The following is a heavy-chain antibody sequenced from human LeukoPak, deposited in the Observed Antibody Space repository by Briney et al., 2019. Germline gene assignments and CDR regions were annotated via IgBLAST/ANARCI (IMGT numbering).Heavy chain of an antibody. D-gene: IGHD3-3*01. CDR2: INPNSGGT. V-gene: IGHV1-2*06. CDR1: GYTFTGYY. Sequence: ASVTVSCTASGYTFTGYYMHWVRQAPGQGLEWMGRINPNSGGTNYAQKFQGRVTMTRDTSISTAYMELSRLRSDDTAVYYCAREVRSGNYDFWSGYYYYGMDVWGQGTTVTVSS. J-gene: IGHJ6*02. CDR3: AREVRSGNYDFWSGYYYYGMDV.